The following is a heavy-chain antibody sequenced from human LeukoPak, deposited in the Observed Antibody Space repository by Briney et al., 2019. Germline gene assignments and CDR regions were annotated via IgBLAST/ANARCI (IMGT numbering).Heavy chain of an antibody. J-gene: IGHJ5*02. CDR1: GGSISSYY. V-gene: IGHV4-59*01. CDR2: IYYSGST. D-gene: IGHD2-15*01. Sequence: SETLSLTCTVSGGSISSYYWSWIRQPPGKGLEWIGYIYYSGSTNYNPSLKSRVTISVDTSKNQISLKLSSVTAADTAVYYCARDGSGAHNWFDPWGQGTLVTVSS. CDR3: ARDGSGAHNWFDP.